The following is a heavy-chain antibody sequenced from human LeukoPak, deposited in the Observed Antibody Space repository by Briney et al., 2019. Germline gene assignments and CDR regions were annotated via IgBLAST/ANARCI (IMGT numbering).Heavy chain of an antibody. J-gene: IGHJ6*03. CDR1: GFTFSSYE. CDR2: ISSSGSTI. D-gene: IGHD3-22*01. Sequence: GGSLRLSCAASGFTFSSYEMNWVRQAPGKGLEWVSYISSSGSTIYYADSVKGRFTISSDNAKNSLYLQKDSLRAEDTAVYYCARGNYFDISGYYVPWCMVVWGKGTTV. CDR3: ARGNYFDISGYYVPWCMVV. V-gene: IGHV3-48*03.